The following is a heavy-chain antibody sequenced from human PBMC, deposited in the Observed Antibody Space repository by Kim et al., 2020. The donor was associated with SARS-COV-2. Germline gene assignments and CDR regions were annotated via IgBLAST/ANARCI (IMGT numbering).Heavy chain of an antibody. CDR1: GFTFSSYA. D-gene: IGHD6-13*01. J-gene: IGHJ6*01. V-gene: IGHV3-30-3*01. CDR3: ARDRRGSSWSISYYYGM. CDR2: ISYDGSNK. Sequence: GGSLRLSCAASGFTFSSYAMHWVRQAPGKGLEWVAVISYDGSNKYYADSVKGRFTISRDNSKNTLYLQMNSLRAEDTSVYYCARDRRGSSWSISYYYGM.